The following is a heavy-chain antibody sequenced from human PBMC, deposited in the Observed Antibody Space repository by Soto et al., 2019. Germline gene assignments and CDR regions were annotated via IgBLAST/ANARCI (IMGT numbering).Heavy chain of an antibody. CDR3: ARDQLATVHSNAFDI. CDR2: IIPIFGTA. Sequence: SVNVSCKAPGGTFSSYAISWVRQAPGQWLELMGGIIPIFGTANYAQKFQGRVTINADESTNTAYMELSSLRSDDTAVYYFARDQLATVHSNAFDIWGQGTMVNVSS. D-gene: IGHD4-4*01. CDR1: GGTFSSYA. V-gene: IGHV1-69*13. J-gene: IGHJ3*02.